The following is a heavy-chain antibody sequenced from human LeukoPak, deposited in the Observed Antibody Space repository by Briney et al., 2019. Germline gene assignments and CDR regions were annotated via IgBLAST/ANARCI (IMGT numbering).Heavy chain of an antibody. CDR1: GFTFSNYG. CDR2: IRYDGSNK. J-gene: IGHJ4*02. CDR3: TTDAITMVGY. Sequence: GGSLRLSCEASGFTFSNYGIHWVRQAPGKGLEWVAFIRYDGSNKYYADSVKGRFTISRDNSKNTLYLQMNSLKTEDTAVYYCTTDAITMVGYWGQGTLVTVSS. V-gene: IGHV3-30*02. D-gene: IGHD3-10*01.